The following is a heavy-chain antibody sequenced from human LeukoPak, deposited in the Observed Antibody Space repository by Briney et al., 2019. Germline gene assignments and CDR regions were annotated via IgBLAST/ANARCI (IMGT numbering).Heavy chain of an antibody. CDR3: ARERVGDYDFRSGYLDAFDI. Sequence: SQTLSLTCTVSGGSISSGSYYWSWIRQPAGKGLEWIGRIYTSGSTNYNPSLKSRVTISVDTSKNQFSLKLSSVTAADTAVYYCARERVGDYDFRSGYLDAFDIWGQGTMVTVSS. V-gene: IGHV4-61*02. CDR2: IYTSGST. CDR1: GGSISSGSYY. D-gene: IGHD3-3*01. J-gene: IGHJ3*02.